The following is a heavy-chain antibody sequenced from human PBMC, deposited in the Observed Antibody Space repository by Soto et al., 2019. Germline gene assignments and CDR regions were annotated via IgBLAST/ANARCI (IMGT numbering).Heavy chain of an antibody. Sequence: ASVKVSCKASGYTFTSYGISWVRQAPGQGLEWMGWISAYNGNTNYAQKLQGRVTITADESTSTAYMELSSLRSEDTAVYYCARDRLPGGYCSGGSCYPRSHWFDPWGQGTLVTVSS. CDR1: GYTFTSYG. V-gene: IGHV1-18*01. CDR2: ISAYNGNT. D-gene: IGHD2-15*01. J-gene: IGHJ5*02. CDR3: ARDRLPGGYCSGGSCYPRSHWFDP.